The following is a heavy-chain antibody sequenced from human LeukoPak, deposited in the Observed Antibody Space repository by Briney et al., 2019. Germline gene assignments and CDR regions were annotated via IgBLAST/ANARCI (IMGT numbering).Heavy chain of an antibody. D-gene: IGHD3-22*01. V-gene: IGHV3-23*01. CDR3: AKGSYYDSSGSFYFDC. CDR2: ISGSGDTT. CDR1: GFTFSSYA. Sequence: QPGGSLRLSCAASGFTFSSYAMSWVRQAPGKGLEWVSGISGSGDTTYYAASVKGRFTISRDTSKKTLHLLESIRGTDDTAAYYCAKGSYYDSSGSFYFDCWGQGALVTVSS. J-gene: IGHJ4*02.